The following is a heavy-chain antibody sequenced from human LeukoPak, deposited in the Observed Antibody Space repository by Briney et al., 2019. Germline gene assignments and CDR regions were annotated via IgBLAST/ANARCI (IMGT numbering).Heavy chain of an antibody. Sequence: PSETLSLTCTVSGGSTSSYYWSWIRQPPGKGLEWIGYINNIGMTNYNPSLKNRVTISVDRSKNQVSLKLRSLTAADTAVFYCARLRFLEWFHAFDMWGQGTMVTVSS. D-gene: IGHD3-3*01. V-gene: IGHV4-59*01. J-gene: IGHJ3*02. CDR1: GGSTSSYY. CDR3: ARLRFLEWFHAFDM. CDR2: INNIGMT.